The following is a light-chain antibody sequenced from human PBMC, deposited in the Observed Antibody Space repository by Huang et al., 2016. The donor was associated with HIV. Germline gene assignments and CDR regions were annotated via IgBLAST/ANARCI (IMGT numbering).Light chain of an antibody. CDR1: QHITTY. Sequence: DIQMTQSPSSLSASIGDRVTITCRASQHITTYLNWYQQKPGKAPNLLISAASTLQSGVPSRFRGSGSGTAFALTISSLQLEDFATYYCQQSYNSPWTFGQGTNVEV. J-gene: IGKJ1*01. V-gene: IGKV1-39*01. CDR2: AAS. CDR3: QQSYNSPWT.